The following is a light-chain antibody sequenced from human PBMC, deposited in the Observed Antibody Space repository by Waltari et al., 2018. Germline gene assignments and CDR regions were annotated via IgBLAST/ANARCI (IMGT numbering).Light chain of an antibody. J-gene: IGLJ2*01. CDR3: CSSVVSYTVV. CDR1: STNVGTYKY. Sequence: QSALTQPRSVSGSPGQSVTVSCTGTSTNVGTYKYISWYQHHPGRAPKLLIFDAHKRPSGVPVRFSGSKSDNTASLTISGLRPEDEAYYYCCSSVVSYTVVFGGGTKVTVL. CDR2: DAH. V-gene: IGLV2-11*01.